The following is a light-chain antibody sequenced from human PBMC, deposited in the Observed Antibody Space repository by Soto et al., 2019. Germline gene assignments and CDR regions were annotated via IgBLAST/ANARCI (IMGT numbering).Light chain of an antibody. CDR3: AAWDDSLNGRYV. J-gene: IGLJ1*01. V-gene: IGLV1-44*01. Sequence: QSVLTQPPSASGTPGQRVTISCSGSSSNIGSNTVNWYQQLPGTAPKLLIYSNNQRPSGVPDRFSGSKSGTSASLAISGLQPEDEADYYCAAWDDSLNGRYVFGTGTKATVL. CDR1: SSNIGSNT. CDR2: SNN.